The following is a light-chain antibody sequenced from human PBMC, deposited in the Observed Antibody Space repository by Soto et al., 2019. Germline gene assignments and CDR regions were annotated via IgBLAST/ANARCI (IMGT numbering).Light chain of an antibody. CDR3: QQYNTYPWT. CDR2: DAS. J-gene: IGKJ1*01. CDR1: QSISNW. V-gene: IGKV1-5*01. Sequence: DIQMTQSPSTLSASVGDRVTITFRASQSISNWLAWYQQKPRKAPKLLIYDASSLQSGVPSRFSGGGSGTEFTLTISSLQPDDFATYYCQQYNTYPWTFGQGTKVDI.